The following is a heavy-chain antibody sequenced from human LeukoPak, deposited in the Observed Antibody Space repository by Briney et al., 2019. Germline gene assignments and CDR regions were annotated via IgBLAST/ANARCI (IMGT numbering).Heavy chain of an antibody. D-gene: IGHD3-10*01. CDR2: ISSSGSTI. CDR3: ARDNRITMVRGARGPDY. CDR1: GFTFSDYY. V-gene: IGHV3-11*01. Sequence: GGSLRLSCAASGFTFSDYYMSWIRQAPGKGLEWVSYISSSGSTIYYADSVKGRFTISRDNAKNSLYLQMNSLRAEDTAAYYCARDNRITMVRGARGPDYWGQGTLVTVSS. J-gene: IGHJ4*02.